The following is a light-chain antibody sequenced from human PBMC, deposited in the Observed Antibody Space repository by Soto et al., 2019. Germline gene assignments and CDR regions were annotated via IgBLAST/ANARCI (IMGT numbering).Light chain of an antibody. CDR2: AAS. CDR1: QSISSY. J-gene: IGKJ4*01. CDR3: QQTYSTPLT. V-gene: IGKV1-39*01. Sequence: DIQMTQSPSSLSASVGDRVTITCRASQSISSYLNWYQQKPGKAPELLIYAASSLQSGVPSRFGGSGSGTDFTLTISSLQPKDFATYYCQQTYSTPLTFGGGTQVEIK.